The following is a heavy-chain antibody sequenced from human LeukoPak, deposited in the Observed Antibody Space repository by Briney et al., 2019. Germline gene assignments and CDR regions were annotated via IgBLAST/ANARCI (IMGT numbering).Heavy chain of an antibody. CDR1: GYSINSGYY. CDR3: ARGYRNWFDP. D-gene: IGHD3-16*02. CDR2: IHHSGST. J-gene: IGHJ5*02. V-gene: IGHV4-38-2*01. Sequence: SETLSLTCAVSGYSINSGYYWGWIRQPPRKGLEWIGSIHHSGSTQHNPSLKSRVSMSVDTSKNQFSLKLSSVTAADTAVYYCARGYRNWFDPWGQGTLVTVSS.